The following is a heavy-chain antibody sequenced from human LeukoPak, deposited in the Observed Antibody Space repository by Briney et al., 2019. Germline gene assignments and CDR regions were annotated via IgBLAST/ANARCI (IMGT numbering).Heavy chain of an antibody. CDR3: AKRGGTTVTTSNFHMDV. D-gene: IGHD4-17*01. V-gene: IGHV3-30*02. CDR2: IGYDGSNK. CDR1: GFTFSSYG. Sequence: PRGSLRLSCAASGFTFSSYGMHWVRQAPGKGLEWVASIGYDGSNKYTADSARGRFTLSRDNSKDTLYLQMNSLRAEHTAVYYCAKRGGTTVTTSNFHMDVWGKGTTVTVSS. J-gene: IGHJ6*03.